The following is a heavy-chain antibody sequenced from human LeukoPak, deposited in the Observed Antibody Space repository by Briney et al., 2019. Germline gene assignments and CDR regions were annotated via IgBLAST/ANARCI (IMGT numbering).Heavy chain of an antibody. CDR3: ARDRDTAMVPTYYFDY. CDR2: MNPNSGNT. V-gene: IGHV1-8*03. Sequence: ASVKVSCKASGYTFTSYDINWVRQATGQGLEWMGWMNPNSGNTGYAQKFQGRVTITRNTSISTAYMELSSLRSEDTAVYYCARDRDTAMVPTYYFDYWGQGTLVTVSS. CDR1: GYTFTSYD. D-gene: IGHD5-18*01. J-gene: IGHJ4*02.